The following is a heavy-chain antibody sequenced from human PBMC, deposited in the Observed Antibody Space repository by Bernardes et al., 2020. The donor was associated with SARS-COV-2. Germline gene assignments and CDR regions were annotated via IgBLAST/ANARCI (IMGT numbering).Heavy chain of an antibody. J-gene: IGHJ4*02. CDR2: INHSGST. Sequence: SETLSLTCAVYGGSFSGYYWSWIRQPPGKGLEWIGEINHSGSTNYNPSLKSRVTISVDTSKNQFSLKLSSVTAADTAVYYCARGLDYPDQIFDYWGQGTLVTVSS. D-gene: IGHD4-17*01. CDR1: GGSFSGYY. CDR3: ARGLDYPDQIFDY. V-gene: IGHV4-34*01.